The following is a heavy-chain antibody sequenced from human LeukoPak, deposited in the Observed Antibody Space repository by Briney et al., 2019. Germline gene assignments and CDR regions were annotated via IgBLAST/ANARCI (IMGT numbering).Heavy chain of an antibody. D-gene: IGHD6-19*01. V-gene: IGHV3-74*01. J-gene: IGHJ4*02. CDR3: ARELGSGWFPSWGRFDY. Sequence: GGSLRLSCAASGFTFSSYWMHWVRQAPGKGLVWVSRINSDGSSTSYADSVKGRFTISRDNAKNTLYLQMNSLRAEDTAVYYCARELGSGWFPSWGRFDYWGQGTLVTVSS. CDR2: INSDGSST. CDR1: GFTFSSYW.